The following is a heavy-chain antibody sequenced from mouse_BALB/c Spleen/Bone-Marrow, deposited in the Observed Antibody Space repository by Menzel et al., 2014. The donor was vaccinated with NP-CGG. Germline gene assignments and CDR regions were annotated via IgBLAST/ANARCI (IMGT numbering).Heavy chain of an antibody. CDR2: IDPANGNT. CDR3: AIFIPQSKIAY. J-gene: IGHJ3*01. D-gene: IGHD1-1*01. CDR1: GFCMKDTY. Sequence: DVQLQQPGSELVKPEASVKLSCTASGFCMKDTYMHWVKQRPEQGLEWIGRIDPANGNTKYDPKFQGKATITADTSSNTAYLQLSSLTSEDTAVYYCAIFIPQSKIAYWGKGTLVPVSA. V-gene: IGHV14-3*02.